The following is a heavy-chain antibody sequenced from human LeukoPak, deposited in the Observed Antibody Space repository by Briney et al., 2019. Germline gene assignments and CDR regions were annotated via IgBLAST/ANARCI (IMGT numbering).Heavy chain of an antibody. J-gene: IGHJ4*02. CDR1: GFIFSSYG. CDR3: ARDKPPPYYYDSSGIFDY. Sequence: GGSLRLSCAASGFIFSSYGMHWVRPAPGKGLEWVAVIWYDGSNKYYADSVKGRLTISRDNSKNTLYLQMNSLRAEDTAVYYCARDKPPPYYYDSSGIFDYWGQGTLVTVSS. V-gene: IGHV3-33*01. CDR2: IWYDGSNK. D-gene: IGHD3-22*01.